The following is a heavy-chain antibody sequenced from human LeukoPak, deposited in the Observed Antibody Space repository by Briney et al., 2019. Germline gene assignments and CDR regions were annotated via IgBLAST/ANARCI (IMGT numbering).Heavy chain of an antibody. V-gene: IGHV4-59*01. CDR2: IYYSGST. Sequence: KSSETLSLTCTVSGGSISSYYWSWIRQPPGKGLEWIGYIYYSGSTNYNPSLKSRVTISVDTSKNQFSLKLSSVTAADTAVYYCARGPLGVPYAFDIWGQGTMVTVSS. CDR1: GGSISSYY. CDR3: ARGPLGVPYAFDI. J-gene: IGHJ3*02. D-gene: IGHD3-16*01.